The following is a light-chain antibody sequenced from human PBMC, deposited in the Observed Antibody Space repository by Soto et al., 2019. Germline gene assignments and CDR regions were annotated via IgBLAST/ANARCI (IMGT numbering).Light chain of an antibody. Sequence: QSALTQPASVSGSPGQSITISCTGTSSDVGGYNYGSWYQQHPGKAPNLMIYDVSNRPSGVSNRFSGSKSGNTATLTISGLQAEDEADYYCSSYTGSSTYVVVGGGTELTVL. V-gene: IGLV2-14*01. CDR3: SSYTGSSTYVV. CDR1: SSDVGGYNY. J-gene: IGLJ2*01. CDR2: DVS.